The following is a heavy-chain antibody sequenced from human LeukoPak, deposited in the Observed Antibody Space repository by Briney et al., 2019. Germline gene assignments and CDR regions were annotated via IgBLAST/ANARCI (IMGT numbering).Heavy chain of an antibody. Sequence: GGSLRLSCAASGFTVSSSYMSWVRQAPGKGLEWVSYISSSGSTIYYADSVKGRFTISRDNAKNSLYLQMNSLRAEDTAVYYCARDLGDFWSGYYFFDYWGQGTLVTVSS. CDR3: ARDLGDFWSGYYFFDY. V-gene: IGHV3-11*01. CDR1: GFTVSSSY. J-gene: IGHJ4*02. D-gene: IGHD3-3*01. CDR2: ISSSGSTI.